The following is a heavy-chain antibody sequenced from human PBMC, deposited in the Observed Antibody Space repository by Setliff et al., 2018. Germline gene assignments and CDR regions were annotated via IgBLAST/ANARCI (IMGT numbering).Heavy chain of an antibody. D-gene: IGHD5-12*01. CDR3: ARGGTFRYFDY. CDR2: VYYSGTA. Sequence: SETLSLTCTVSGDSISSRRNYWGWFRQPAGKELEWIGYVYYSGTAYYNPSLKSRVTVIVDTSKNQFSLRLSSVTAADTAVYYCARGGTFRYFDYWGQGTPVTVSS. V-gene: IGHV4-61*10. CDR1: GDSISSRRNY. J-gene: IGHJ4*02.